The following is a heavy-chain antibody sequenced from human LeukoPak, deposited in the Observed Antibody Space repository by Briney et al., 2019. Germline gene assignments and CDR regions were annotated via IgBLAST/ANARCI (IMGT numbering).Heavy chain of an antibody. CDR3: AKKPATIKFPFDN. J-gene: IGHJ4*02. D-gene: IGHD5-24*01. CDR2: ISTSGGYT. V-gene: IGHV3-23*01. Sequence: PGGSLRLSCAASGFPFSTHSLNWVRQTPGKGLEWVSAISTSGGYTEDADSVKGRFTISRDNSQNTLFLQMNSLRAEDTAVYYCAKKPATIKFPFDNWGQGTLVTVSP. CDR1: GFPFSTHS.